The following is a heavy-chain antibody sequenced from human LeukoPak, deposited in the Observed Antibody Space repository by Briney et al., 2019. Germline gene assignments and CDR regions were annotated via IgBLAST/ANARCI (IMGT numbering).Heavy chain of an antibody. V-gene: IGHV3-48*01. D-gene: IGHD5-18*01. J-gene: IGHJ4*02. CDR3: ATDGDGHGGYALHY. Sequence: GGSLRLSCLASGFTFKSLSMNWVRQVPGEGVEGVSHITGTGRTTQYSDPVKGRFSISRDNAKNSLFLQVDSLRVEDTGTYYCATDGDGHGGYALHYWGQGILVAVSS. CDR1: GFTFKSLS. CDR2: ITGTGRTT.